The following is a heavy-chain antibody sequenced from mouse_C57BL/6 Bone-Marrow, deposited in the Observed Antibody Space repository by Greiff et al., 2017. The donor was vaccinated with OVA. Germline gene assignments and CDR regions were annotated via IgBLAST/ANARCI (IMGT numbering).Heavy chain of an antibody. D-gene: IGHD1-1*01. V-gene: IGHV1-53*01. CDR3: ARYPYTTVVATRYVDV. J-gene: IGHJ1*03. CDR2: INPSNGGT. CDR1: GYTFTSYW. Sequence: QVQLQQPGTELVKPGASVKLSCKASGYTFTSYWMHWVKQRPGQGLEWIGNINPSNGGTNYNEKFKSKATLTVDKSSSTAYMQLSSLTSEDSAVYYCARYPYTTVVATRYVDVWGTGTTVTVSS.